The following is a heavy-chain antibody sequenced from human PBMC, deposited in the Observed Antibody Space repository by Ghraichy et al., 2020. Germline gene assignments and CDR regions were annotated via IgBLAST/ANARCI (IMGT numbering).Heavy chain of an antibody. CDR2: INRDGSST. V-gene: IGHV3-74*01. D-gene: IGHD6-13*01. CDR1: GLTFSSHW. CDR3: ATYSSSWTYFDY. Sequence: GGSLRLSCAVSGLTFSSHWMHWVRQAPGKGLEWVSRINRDGSSTDYAHSVKGRFTISRDNAKDTLYLQMNSLRVEDMAVYYCATYSSSWTYFDYWGQGTLVTVPS. J-gene: IGHJ4*02.